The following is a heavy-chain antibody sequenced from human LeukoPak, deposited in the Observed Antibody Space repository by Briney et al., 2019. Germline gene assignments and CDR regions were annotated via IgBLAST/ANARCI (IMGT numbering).Heavy chain of an antibody. Sequence: SETLSLTCTVSGGSISSYYWSGIRQPPGKGLEWIGYIYYSGSTNYNPSLKSRVTISVDTSKNQFSLKLSSVTAADTAVYYCARLSGDPGPEAFDIWGRGTMVTVSS. V-gene: IGHV4-59*01. D-gene: IGHD1-14*01. J-gene: IGHJ3*02. CDR2: IYYSGST. CDR1: GGSISSYY. CDR3: ARLSGDPGPEAFDI.